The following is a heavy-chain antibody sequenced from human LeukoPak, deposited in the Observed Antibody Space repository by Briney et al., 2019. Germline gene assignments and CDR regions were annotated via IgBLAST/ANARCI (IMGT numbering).Heavy chain of an antibody. D-gene: IGHD4-23*01. CDR2: IYYSGST. V-gene: IGHV4-59*01. Sequence: SETLSLTCTVSGGSISSYYWSWIRQPPGKGLEWIGYIYYSGSTNYNPSLKSRVTISVDTSKNQFSLKLSSVTAADTAVYYCARVYGGIRFDYWGQGTLVTVSS. CDR3: ARVYGGIRFDY. J-gene: IGHJ4*02. CDR1: GGSISSYY.